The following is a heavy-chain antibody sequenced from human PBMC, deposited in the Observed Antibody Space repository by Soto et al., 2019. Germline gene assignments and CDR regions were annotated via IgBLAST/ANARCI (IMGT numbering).Heavy chain of an antibody. CDR2: ISWDGDSE. V-gene: IGHV3-43*01. D-gene: IGHD1-1*01. Sequence: GGSLRLPCAASGFTSDDYTMYWVRQTPGKGQEWVSLISWDGDSEYYADSVRGRFTISRDNSKNSLFLQMNNVRAEDAASYFCAKGTRRNSPELDFWGQGTLVAISS. J-gene: IGHJ4*02. CDR3: AKGTRRNSPELDF. CDR1: GFTSDDYT.